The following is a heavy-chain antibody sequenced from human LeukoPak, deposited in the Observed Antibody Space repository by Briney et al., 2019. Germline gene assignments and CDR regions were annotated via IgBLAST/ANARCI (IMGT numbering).Heavy chain of an antibody. CDR1: GFTFSSYS. Sequence: NSGGSLRLSCAASGFTFSSYSMNWVRQAPGKGLEWVLSISSSSSYIYYADSVKGRSTISRHNAKNSLYLQMNSLRAEDTAVYYCARVGGAPYWGQGTLVTVSS. J-gene: IGHJ4*02. D-gene: IGHD3-16*01. V-gene: IGHV3-21*01. CDR3: ARVGGAPY. CDR2: ISSSSSYI.